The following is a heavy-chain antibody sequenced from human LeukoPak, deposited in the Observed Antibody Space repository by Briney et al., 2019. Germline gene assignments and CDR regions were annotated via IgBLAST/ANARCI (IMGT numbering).Heavy chain of an antibody. Sequence: SETLSLTFTVSGGSISSGGYYWSWIRQHPGKGLEWIGYIHSGGITYYNPSLKSRVSISRDTSKNQFSLKLSSVTAADTAVYYCARDYYDSSGYYYVDYWGQGTLVTVSS. CDR1: GGSISSGGYY. V-gene: IGHV4-31*03. CDR2: IHSGGIT. CDR3: ARDYYDSSGYYYVDY. D-gene: IGHD3-22*01. J-gene: IGHJ4*02.